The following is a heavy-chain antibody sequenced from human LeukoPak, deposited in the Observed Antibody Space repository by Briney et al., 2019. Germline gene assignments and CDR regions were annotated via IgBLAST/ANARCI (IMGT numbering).Heavy chain of an antibody. CDR2: IREDGNER. V-gene: IGHV3-7*01. D-gene: IGHD1-26*01. CDR1: GFTFTQHW. CDR3: VRDYRGGWNDY. Sequence: GGSLRLSCVATGFTFTQHWMSWVRQCRGKGVECVAKIREDGNERHYADSVKGRFTISRDNDSNPLYLQMNNVRVDDTAVYYCVRDYRGGWNDYWGQGTQVTVSS. J-gene: IGHJ4*02.